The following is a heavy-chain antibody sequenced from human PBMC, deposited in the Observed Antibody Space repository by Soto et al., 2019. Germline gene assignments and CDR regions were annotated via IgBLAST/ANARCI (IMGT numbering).Heavy chain of an antibody. Sequence: QVQLQESGPRLVKPSETLSLTCTVSGGSVTSGGYPWSWIRQPPGNGLAWIGYMYSDGRTNYNPSLRSRVTISVDTSKNQFFLKLNSVTAADTAVYYCARDDIVGASNWYFDLWGRGTLVTVSS. CDR1: GGSVTSGGYP. D-gene: IGHD1-26*01. CDR2: MYSDGRT. J-gene: IGHJ2*01. V-gene: IGHV4-61*08. CDR3: ARDDIVGASNWYFDL.